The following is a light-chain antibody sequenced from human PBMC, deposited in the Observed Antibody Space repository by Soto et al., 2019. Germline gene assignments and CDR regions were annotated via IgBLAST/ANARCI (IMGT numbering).Light chain of an antibody. CDR3: KSYAGSNTYV. Sequence: QSALTQPPSASGSPGQSVTISCTGTKSDIGVYGFVSWYQHHPGKAPRLIIYEVVQRPSGVPDRFSGSKSGNTASLTVSGLQAADEADYFCKSYAGSNTYVFGSGTQLTVL. V-gene: IGLV2-8*01. CDR2: EVV. CDR1: KSDIGVYGF. J-gene: IGLJ1*01.